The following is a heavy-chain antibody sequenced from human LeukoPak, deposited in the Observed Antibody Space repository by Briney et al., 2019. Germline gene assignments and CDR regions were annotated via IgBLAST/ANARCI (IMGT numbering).Heavy chain of an antibody. D-gene: IGHD3-10*01. CDR3: AREGGFGKLLPWDAFDI. V-gene: IGHV4-4*07. CDR2: IYTSGST. Sequence: SETLSLTCAVSGGSISSYYWSWIRQPAGKGLEWIGRIYTSGSTNYNPSLKSRVTMSVDTSKNQFSLKLSSVTAADTAVYYCAREGGFGKLLPWDAFDIWGQGTMVTVSS. CDR1: GGSISSYY. J-gene: IGHJ3*02.